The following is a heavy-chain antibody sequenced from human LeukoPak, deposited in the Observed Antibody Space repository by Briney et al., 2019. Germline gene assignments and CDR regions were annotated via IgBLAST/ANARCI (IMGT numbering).Heavy chain of an antibody. D-gene: IGHD2-15*01. CDR2: ISYDGSIK. V-gene: IGHV3-30-3*01. CDR1: GFTFSGYA. CDR3: ARDLSEKYSIDY. J-gene: IGHJ4*02. Sequence: GGSLRLSCAASGFTFSGYAIHWVRPAPGKGLEWVAFISYDGSIKYYADSVKGRCTISRDNSKNTLNLQINSLRAEDTAVYYCARDLSEKYSIDYWGQGTLVTVSS.